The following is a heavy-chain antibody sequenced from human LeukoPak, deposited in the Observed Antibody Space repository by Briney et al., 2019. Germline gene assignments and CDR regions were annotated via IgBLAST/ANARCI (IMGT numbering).Heavy chain of an antibody. D-gene: IGHD6-13*01. J-gene: IGHJ4*02. CDR1: GGSFSGYY. V-gene: IGHV4-34*01. CDR3: AREGKGIAAAGSASEFDY. CDR2: INHSGST. Sequence: SETLSLTCAVYGGSFSGYYWSWIRQPPGKGLEWIGEINHSGSTNYNPSLKSRVTISVDTSKNQFSLKLSSVTAADTAVYYCAREGKGIAAAGSASEFDYWGQGTLVTVSS.